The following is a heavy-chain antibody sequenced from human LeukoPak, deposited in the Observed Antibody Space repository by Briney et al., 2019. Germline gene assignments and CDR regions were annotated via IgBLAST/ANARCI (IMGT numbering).Heavy chain of an antibody. CDR3: ARHRPGGAGDY. J-gene: IGHJ4*02. V-gene: IGHV5-10-1*01. CDR2: IDPSDSYT. CDR1: GYSFTSYW. D-gene: IGHD6-6*01. Sequence: GEPLKISCQGSGYSFTSYWINWVRQMPGKGLEWMGRIDPSDSYTNHSPSFQGHVTISADKSLSTAYLQWSSLKASDTAMYYCARHRPGGAGDYWGQGTLVTVSS.